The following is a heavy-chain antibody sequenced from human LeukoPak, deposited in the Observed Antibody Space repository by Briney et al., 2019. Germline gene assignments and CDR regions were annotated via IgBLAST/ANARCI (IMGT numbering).Heavy chain of an antibody. Sequence: SETLSLTCTVSGGSISSSSYYWGWIRQSPGKGLEWIGSIYYSGSTYYNPSLKSRVTISVDTSKNQFSLKLSSVTAADTAVYYCATVWFGELYLDYWGQGTLVTVSS. CDR2: IYYSGST. CDR3: ATVWFGELYLDY. V-gene: IGHV4-39*01. CDR1: GGSISSSSYY. J-gene: IGHJ4*02. D-gene: IGHD3-10*01.